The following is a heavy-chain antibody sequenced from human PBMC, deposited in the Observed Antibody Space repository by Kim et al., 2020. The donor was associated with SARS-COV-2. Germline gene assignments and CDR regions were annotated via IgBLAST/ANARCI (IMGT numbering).Heavy chain of an antibody. J-gene: IGHJ4*02. CDR3: ARIFVYFDY. CDR2: ISYDGSNK. D-gene: IGHD3-3*01. Sequence: GGSLRLSCAASGFTFSSYAMHWVRQAPGKGLEWVAVISYDGSNKYYADSVKGRFTISRDNSKNTLYLQMNSLRAEDTAVYYCARIFVYFDYWGQGTLVTVSS. CDR1: GFTFSSYA. V-gene: IGHV3-30*04.